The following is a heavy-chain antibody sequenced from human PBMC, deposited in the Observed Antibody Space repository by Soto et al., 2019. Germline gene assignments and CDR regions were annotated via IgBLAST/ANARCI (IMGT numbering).Heavy chain of an antibody. J-gene: IGHJ4*02. V-gene: IGHV1-69*13. CDR1: GGTFSSYA. CDR2: IIPIFGTA. CDR3: ARASGYYDILTGYYYFDY. Sequence: ASMKVSCKASGGTFSSYAISWVRQAPGQGLEWMGGIIPIFGTANYAQKFQGRVTITADESTSTAYMELSSLRSEDTAVYYCARASGYYDILTGYYYFDYWGQGTLVTVYS. D-gene: IGHD3-9*01.